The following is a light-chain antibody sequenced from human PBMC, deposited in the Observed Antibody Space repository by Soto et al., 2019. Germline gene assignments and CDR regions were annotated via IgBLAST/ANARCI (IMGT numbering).Light chain of an antibody. J-gene: IGKJ1*01. CDR3: QQYNNWWT. CDR1: QSVSSN. Sequence: EIVMTQSPVTLSVSPGERATLHCRAGQSVSSNLAWYQQKPGQAPRLLIYGASTRATGIPARFTGSGSGTEFTLTISSLQFDDSAVYYCQQYNNWWTFGQGTKVDIK. CDR2: GAS. V-gene: IGKV3-15*01.